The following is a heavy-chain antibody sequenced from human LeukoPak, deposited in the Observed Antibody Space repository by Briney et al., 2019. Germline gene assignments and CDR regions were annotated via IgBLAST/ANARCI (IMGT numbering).Heavy chain of an antibody. CDR2: TAYDGSNK. CDR3: ARVGMYGGRWYGDYYYGMDV. V-gene: IGHV3-30-3*01. D-gene: IGHD6-13*01. Sequence: GRSLRLSCAASGFTFRTYAMHWVRQAPDKGLEWVAVTAYDGSNKYYADSVKGRFTISRDNSKNTLYLQMNSLRLDDTAVYYCARVGMYGGRWYGDYYYGMDVWGQGTTVIASS. CDR1: GFTFRTYA. J-gene: IGHJ6*02.